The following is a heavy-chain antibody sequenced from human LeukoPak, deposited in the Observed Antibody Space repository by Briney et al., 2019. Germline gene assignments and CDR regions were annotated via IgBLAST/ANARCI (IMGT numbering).Heavy chain of an antibody. J-gene: IGHJ4*02. CDR1: GGSISSDY. CDR2: IYYSGRT. Sequence: KSSETLSLTCTVSGGSISSDYWSWIRQPPGKGLEWIGYIYYSGRTYYNPSLKSRITISVDTSKNQFSLKLSSVTAADTAVYYRARGFYSPHYWGQGTLVSVSS. D-gene: IGHD4-11*01. CDR3: ARGFYSPHY. V-gene: IGHV4-59*01.